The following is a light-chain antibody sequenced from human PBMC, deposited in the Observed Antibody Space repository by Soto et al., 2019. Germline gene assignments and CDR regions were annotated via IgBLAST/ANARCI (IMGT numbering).Light chain of an antibody. CDR2: EAS. Sequence: QSALTQPPSASGSPGQSVTISCTGTSSDVGGYNYVSWYQQHPGKAPKLMIYEASTRPSGVPDRFSGSKSGNTASLTVSGLQAEDEADYYCSSYAGSNTFVVVGGGTKVTVL. V-gene: IGLV2-8*01. CDR3: SSYAGSNTFVV. CDR1: SSDVGGYNY. J-gene: IGLJ2*01.